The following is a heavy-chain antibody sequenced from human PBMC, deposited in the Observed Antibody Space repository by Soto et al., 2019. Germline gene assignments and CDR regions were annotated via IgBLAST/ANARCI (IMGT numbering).Heavy chain of an antibody. CDR2: ISYDGSNK. Sequence: HPGGSLRLSCAASGFTFSSYGMHWVRQAPGKGLEWVAVISYDGSNKYYADSVKGRFTISRDNSKNTLYLQMNSLRAEDTAVYYCAKDGPPWLVLPYYYYGMDVWGQGTTVTVSS. CDR3: AKDGPPWLVLPYYYYGMDV. CDR1: GFTFSSYG. V-gene: IGHV3-30*18. J-gene: IGHJ6*02. D-gene: IGHD6-19*01.